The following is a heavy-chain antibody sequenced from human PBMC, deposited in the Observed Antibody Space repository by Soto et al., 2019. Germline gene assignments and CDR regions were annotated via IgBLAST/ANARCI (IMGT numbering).Heavy chain of an antibody. CDR3: AKEGGLSGSYYISSSYYFDY. CDR2: ISYDGSNT. V-gene: IGHV3-30*18. J-gene: IGHJ4*02. D-gene: IGHD1-26*01. Sequence: QVQLVESGGGVVQPGRSLRLSCVASGFTFSSYGMHWVRQAPGKGLEWVAIISYDGSNTYYADSVKGRFTISRDNSKNPLYLKKNSLRAEDTSVYYCAKEGGLSGSYYISSSYYFDYWGQGTLVTVSS. CDR1: GFTFSSYG.